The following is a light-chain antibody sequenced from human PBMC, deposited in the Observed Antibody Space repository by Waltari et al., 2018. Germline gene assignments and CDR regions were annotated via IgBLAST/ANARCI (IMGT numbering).Light chain of an antibody. CDR1: QSILYNSNNNNY. Sequence: DIVMTQSPDSLAVSLGARATIDCKSSQSILYNSNNNNYLTWYQQKPGQPPKMLMHWASTRESGVPDRFSGSGSGTDFTLTINSLQAEDVAVYYCQQYYSAPWTFGQGTKVEIK. J-gene: IGKJ1*01. V-gene: IGKV4-1*01. CDR3: QQYYSAPWT. CDR2: WAS.